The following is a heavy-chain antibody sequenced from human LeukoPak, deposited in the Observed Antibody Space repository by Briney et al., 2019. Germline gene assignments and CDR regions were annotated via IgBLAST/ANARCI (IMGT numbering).Heavy chain of an antibody. D-gene: IGHD1-26*01. CDR3: ARGGAATGRFEY. CDR1: GFTFDDYG. Sequence: GGSLRLSCAASGFTFDDYGMSWVRQAPGKGLEWVSGINWNGGSTGYADSVKGRFTISRDNAKDSLYLQMNSLRAEDTAVYYCARGGAATGRFEYWGQGTLVTVSS. CDR2: INWNGGST. J-gene: IGHJ4*02. V-gene: IGHV3-20*04.